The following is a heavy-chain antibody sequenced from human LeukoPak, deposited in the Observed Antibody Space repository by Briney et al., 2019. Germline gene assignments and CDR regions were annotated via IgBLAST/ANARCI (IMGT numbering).Heavy chain of an antibody. CDR1: GGSISSGGYS. CDR3: ARARFLEWLPDY. D-gene: IGHD3-3*01. J-gene: IGHJ4*02. V-gene: IGHV4-30-2*01. Sequence: SETLSLTCAVSGGSISSGGYSWSWIRQPPGTGLEWIGYIYHSGSTYYNPSLKSRVTISVGRSKNQFSLKLSSVTAADTAVYYCARARFLEWLPDYWGQGTLVTVSS. CDR2: IYHSGST.